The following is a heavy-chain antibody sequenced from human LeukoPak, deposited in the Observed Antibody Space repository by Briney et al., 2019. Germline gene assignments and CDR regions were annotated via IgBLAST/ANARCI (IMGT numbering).Heavy chain of an antibody. CDR1: GFTFSSYA. Sequence: GGSLRLSCAASGFTFSSYAMSWVRQAPGKGLEWVSAISGSGGSTYYADSVKGRFTISRDNSKNTLYLQMNSLRAGDTAVYYCAKDRMVRGELSDYWGQGTLVTVSS. CDR2: ISGSGGST. V-gene: IGHV3-23*01. CDR3: AKDRMVRGELSDY. D-gene: IGHD3-10*01. J-gene: IGHJ4*02.